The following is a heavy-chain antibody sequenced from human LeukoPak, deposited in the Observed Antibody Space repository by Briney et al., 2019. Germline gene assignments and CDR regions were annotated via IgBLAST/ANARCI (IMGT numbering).Heavy chain of an antibody. CDR2: INSDAKTT. CDR3: AEPEGGYYDIRPD. J-gene: IGHJ4*02. D-gene: IGHD3-22*01. V-gene: IGHV3-74*01. CDR1: GFSLSSYW. Sequence: GGSLRLSCEASGFSLSSYWMHWVRQAPGKGLVWVSRINSDAKTTDYGDSVKGRFTISRDNSKNTLYLQMNSLRAEDTAVYYCAEPEGGYYDIRPDWGQGTLVTVSS.